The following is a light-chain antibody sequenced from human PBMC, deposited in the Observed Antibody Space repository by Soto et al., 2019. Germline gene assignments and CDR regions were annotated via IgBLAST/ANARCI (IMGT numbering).Light chain of an antibody. CDR3: SSYGGSNNYV. CDR2: EVI. V-gene: IGLV2-8*01. CDR1: SSDVGGYNY. J-gene: IGLJ1*01. Sequence: QSVLTQPPSASGSPGQSVTISCTGGSSDVGGYNYVSWYQQHPGKAPKLMIYEVIKRPSGVPDRFSGSKSGNTASLTVSGLQAEDEADYYCSSYGGSNNYVLGTGTKVTVL.